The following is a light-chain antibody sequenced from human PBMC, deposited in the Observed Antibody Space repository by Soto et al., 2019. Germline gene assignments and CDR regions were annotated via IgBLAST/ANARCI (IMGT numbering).Light chain of an antibody. Sequence: DIQMTHSPFPPAASIVDRITLTCRASQSISTWLAWYQQKPGKAPKLLIYKASSLESGVPPRFGGSGSGTEFTLTISNLQPEDLASYYCQQYDSYSITFGQGTRLEI. CDR2: KAS. V-gene: IGKV1-5*03. J-gene: IGKJ5*01. CDR3: QQYDSYSIT. CDR1: QSISTW.